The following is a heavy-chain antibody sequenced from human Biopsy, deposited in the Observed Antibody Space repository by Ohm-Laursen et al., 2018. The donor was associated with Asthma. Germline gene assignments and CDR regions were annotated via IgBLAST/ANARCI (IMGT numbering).Heavy chain of an antibody. D-gene: IGHD3-22*01. J-gene: IGHJ4*02. CDR3: ARGDSSNWSHYYFDY. CDR1: GFAVSRDY. V-gene: IGHV3-53*01. Sequence: SLRLSCTAAPGFAVSRDYMFWVRQAPGKGLEWVSVIYSGGTSHTADSVRGRFTISRDYSKNTLYLQMHSLRAEDTAVYYCARGDSSNWSHYYFDYWGQGTLVTVSS. CDR2: IYSGGTS.